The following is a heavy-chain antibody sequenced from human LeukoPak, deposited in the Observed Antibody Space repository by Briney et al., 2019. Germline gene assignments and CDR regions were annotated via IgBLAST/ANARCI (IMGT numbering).Heavy chain of an antibody. CDR2: ISSSSTYI. J-gene: IGHJ4*02. CDR3: ARQYCSGGTCPPIR. V-gene: IGHV3-21*01. Sequence: GGSLRLSCAASGFTFSSYSMTWVRQAPGKGLEWVSSISSSSTYIYYADSVKGRFTISRDNAKNSLHLQMSSLRAEDTGVYYCARQYCSGGTCPPIRWGQGTLVTVSS. CDR1: GFTFSSYS. D-gene: IGHD2-15*01.